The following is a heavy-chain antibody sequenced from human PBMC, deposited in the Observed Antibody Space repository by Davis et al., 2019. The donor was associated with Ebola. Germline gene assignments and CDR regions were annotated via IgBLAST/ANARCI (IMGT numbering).Heavy chain of an antibody. V-gene: IGHV4-39*07. CDR1: GGSISSSSYY. J-gene: IGHJ3*01. D-gene: IGHD6-25*01. CDR3: ARGLAALI. Sequence: SETLSLTCTVSGGSISSSSYYWSWIRQPPGKGLEWIGEINHSGSTNYNPSLKSRVTISVDTSKNQFSLKLSSVTAADTAVYYCARGLAALIWGQGTMVTVSS. CDR2: INHSGST.